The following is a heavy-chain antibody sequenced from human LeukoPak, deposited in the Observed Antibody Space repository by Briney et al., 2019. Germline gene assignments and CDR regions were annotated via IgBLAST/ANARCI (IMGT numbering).Heavy chain of an antibody. Sequence: GGSLRLSCAASGFIFSNYAMSWVRQAPGEGLEWVSAISGSGDTTYYADSVWGGFTISRDNSKNTLYLQMNSLRGDDTAEYYCAKARGDGGSLEYWGQGILVTVSS. V-gene: IGHV3-23*01. CDR3: AKARGDGGSLEY. D-gene: IGHD4-23*01. CDR1: GFIFSNYA. CDR2: ISGSGDTT. J-gene: IGHJ4*02.